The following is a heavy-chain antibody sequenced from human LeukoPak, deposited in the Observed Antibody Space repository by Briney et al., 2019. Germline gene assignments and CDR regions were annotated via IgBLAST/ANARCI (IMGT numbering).Heavy chain of an antibody. Sequence: SVKVSCKASGYTFTSYDINWVRQATGQGLEWMGWMNPNSGNTGYAQKFQGRVTMTRNTSISTAYMELSSLRSEDTAVYYCARAPYGNDAFDIWGQGTMVTVSS. J-gene: IGHJ3*02. D-gene: IGHD3-16*01. CDR1: GYTFTSYD. CDR2: MNPNSGNT. CDR3: ARAPYGNDAFDI. V-gene: IGHV1-8*01.